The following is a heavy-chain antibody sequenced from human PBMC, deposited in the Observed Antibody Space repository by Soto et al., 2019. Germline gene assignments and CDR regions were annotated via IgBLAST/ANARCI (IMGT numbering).Heavy chain of an antibody. V-gene: IGHV3-7*03. D-gene: IGHD3-10*01. Sequence: EVQLVESGGGLVQPGGSLRLSCAASGFTFSSYWMDWLRQAPGKGLEWVASIKQDGSEKYYVDSVKGRFTISRDNAQRSLYLQMNSLRAEDTAVYYCARVLGFGWFDPWGQGTLVTVSS. CDR2: IKQDGSEK. J-gene: IGHJ5*02. CDR3: ARVLGFGWFDP. CDR1: GFTFSSYW.